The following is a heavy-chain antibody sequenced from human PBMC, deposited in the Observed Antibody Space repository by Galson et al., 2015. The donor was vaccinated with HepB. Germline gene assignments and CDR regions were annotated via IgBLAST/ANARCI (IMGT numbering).Heavy chain of an antibody. J-gene: IGHJ4*02. D-gene: IGHD6-13*01. CDR2: ISWNSDSI. V-gene: IGHV3-9*01. Sequence: SLRLSCAASGFTFDDYAMHWVRQAPGKGLEWVSGISWNSDSIGYADSVKGRFTISRDNAKNSLYLQMNSLRAEDTALYYCAKEHYSSSWYLGLIGLDYWGQGTLVTVSS. CDR1: GFTFDDYA. CDR3: AKEHYSSSWYLGLIGLDY.